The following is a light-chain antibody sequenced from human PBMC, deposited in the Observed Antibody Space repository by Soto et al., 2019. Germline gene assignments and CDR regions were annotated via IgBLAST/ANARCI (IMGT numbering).Light chain of an antibody. V-gene: IGKV1-27*01. CDR3: QKYNSAPWT. J-gene: IGKJ1*01. CDR2: AAS. Sequence: DLQMTQAPSSLSAYVGDRVTITCRARQGISNFLALYQHKPGNVPKLLIYAASSLQSGCPSRFSGSGSGTDFTLTISSLQPEDVATYYCQKYNSAPWTFGQGTKVEIK. CDR1: QGISNF.